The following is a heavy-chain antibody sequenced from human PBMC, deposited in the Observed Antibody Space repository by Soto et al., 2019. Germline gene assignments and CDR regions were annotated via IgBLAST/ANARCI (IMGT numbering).Heavy chain of an antibody. CDR2: IYPGDSDS. CDR1: GYNFATYW. CDR3: ARHGFYGDYASNYFDP. V-gene: IGHV5-51*01. D-gene: IGHD4-17*01. Sequence: GESLKTSCEGFGYNFATYWIAWVRQMPGKGLEYMGIIYPGDSDSRHSPSFQGQVTFSADKSISTAYLQWSSLKASDTAMYYCARHGFYGDYASNYFDPWGQGTLVTVSS. J-gene: IGHJ5*02.